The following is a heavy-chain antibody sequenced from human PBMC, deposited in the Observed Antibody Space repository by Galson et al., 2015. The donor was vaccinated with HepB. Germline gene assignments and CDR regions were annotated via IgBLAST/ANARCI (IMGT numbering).Heavy chain of an antibody. CDR1: GFTFSSYW. D-gene: IGHD2-15*01. CDR2: IKSDGSST. CDR3: ARGCSGGSCYRPEYRYYHGMDG. J-gene: IGHJ6*02. Sequence: SLRLSCAASGFTFSSYWMHWVRQAPGKGLVWVSRIKSDGSSTSYADSVKGRFTISRDNAKNTLYLQMNSLRAEDTAVYYCARGCSGGSCYRPEYRYYHGMDGWGQGTTVTVSS. V-gene: IGHV3-74*01.